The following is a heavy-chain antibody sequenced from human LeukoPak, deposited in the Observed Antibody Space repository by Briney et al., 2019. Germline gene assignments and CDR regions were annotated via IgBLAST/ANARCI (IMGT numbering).Heavy chain of an antibody. CDR2: IYPGDSDT. CDR1: EYSFPNYC. D-gene: IGHD5-24*01. Sequence: GESLKISCKHSEYSFPNYCIGWVRQMPGKGLEWMGIIYPGDSDTRYNPSFQGQVTISADKSISTAYLQWRSLKASDTAMYYCVRHPSMATTVRPYYYMDVWGKGTTVTVSS. V-gene: IGHV5-51*01. CDR3: VRHPSMATTVRPYYYMDV. J-gene: IGHJ6*03.